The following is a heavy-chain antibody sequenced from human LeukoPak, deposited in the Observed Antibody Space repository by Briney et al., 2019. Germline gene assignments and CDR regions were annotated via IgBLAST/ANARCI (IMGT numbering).Heavy chain of an antibody. CDR1: GFTFSSYG. J-gene: IGHJ4*02. Sequence: GGSLRLSCAASGFTFSSYGMHWVRQAPGKGLEWVAVISYDGSNKYYADSVKGRFTISRDNSKNTLYLQMNSLRAEDTAVYYCAVVVVAAIDYWGQGTLVTVSS. CDR2: ISYDGSNK. CDR3: AVVVVAAIDY. D-gene: IGHD2-15*01. V-gene: IGHV3-30*03.